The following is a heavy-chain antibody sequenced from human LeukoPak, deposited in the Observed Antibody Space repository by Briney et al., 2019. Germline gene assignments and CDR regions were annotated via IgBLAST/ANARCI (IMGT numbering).Heavy chain of an antibody. CDR1: GYTFTCYY. Sequence: ASVKVSCKAFGYTFTCYYMHWVRQAPGQGLEWMGWINPNSGGTNYAQKFQGRVTMTRDTSISTAYMELSRLRSDDTAVYYCARDDTDIVVVPAAARPLWFDPWGQGTLVTVSS. V-gene: IGHV1-2*02. J-gene: IGHJ5*02. D-gene: IGHD2-2*01. CDR3: ARDDTDIVVVPAAARPLWFDP. CDR2: INPNSGGT.